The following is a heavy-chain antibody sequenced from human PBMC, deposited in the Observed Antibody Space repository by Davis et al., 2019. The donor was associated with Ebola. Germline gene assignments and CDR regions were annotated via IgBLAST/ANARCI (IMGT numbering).Heavy chain of an antibody. J-gene: IGHJ4*02. CDR3: AKGGDVLRFLEWLSPRYYFDY. V-gene: IGHV3-30*18. CDR1: GFTFSSYG. CDR2: ISYDGSNK. D-gene: IGHD3-3*01. Sequence: GESLKISCAASGFTFSSYGMHWVRQAPGKGLEWVAVISYDGSNKYYADSVKGRFTISRDNSKNTLYLQMDSLRAEDTAVYYCAKGGDVLRFLEWLSPRYYFDYWGQGTLVTVSS.